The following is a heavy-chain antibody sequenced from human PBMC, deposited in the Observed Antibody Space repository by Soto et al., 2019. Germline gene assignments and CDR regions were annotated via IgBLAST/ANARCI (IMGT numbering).Heavy chain of an antibody. D-gene: IGHD6-19*01. CDR1: GFRFSSYA. CDR3: SKDMLCSGWALEYFFDY. J-gene: IGHJ4*02. V-gene: IGHV3-23*01. Sequence: EVQLLESGGGLVQPGGSLRLSCAASGFRFSSYAMSWVRQAPGRGLEWVSGVSGSDGSTYYADSVKVRFTISRDNSKNTLYLQMDAVRSEATAVYYCSKDMLCSGWALEYFFDYWGQGTLVTVPS. CDR2: VSGSDGST.